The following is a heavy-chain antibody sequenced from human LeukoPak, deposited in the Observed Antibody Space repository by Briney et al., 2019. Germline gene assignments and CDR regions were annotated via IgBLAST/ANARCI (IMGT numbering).Heavy chain of an antibody. J-gene: IGHJ4*02. CDR2: ISWNSGSI. D-gene: IGHD3-10*01. V-gene: IGHV3-9*01. CDR1: GFTFDDYA. CDR3: ARDRGGSYDY. Sequence: PGGSLRLSCAASGFTFDDYAMHWVRQAPGKGLEWVSGISWNSGSIGYADSVKGRFTISRDNAKNSLYLQMNSLRAEDTAVYYCARDRGGSYDYWGQGTLVTVSS.